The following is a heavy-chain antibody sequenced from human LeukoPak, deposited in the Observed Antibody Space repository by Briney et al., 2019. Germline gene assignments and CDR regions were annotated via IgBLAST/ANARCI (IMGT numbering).Heavy chain of an antibody. V-gene: IGHV4-4*07. D-gene: IGHD3-10*01. J-gene: IGHJ6*03. CDR1: GGSISSYY. CDR2: IYTSGST. Sequence: PSETLSLTCTVSGGSISSYYWSWIRQPAGKGLEWIGRIYTSGSTNYNPSLTSRVTMSVDTSKNQFSLRLSSATSADTAVYYCARNGSPYYYYMDVWGKGTTVTVSS. CDR3: ARNGSPYYYYMDV.